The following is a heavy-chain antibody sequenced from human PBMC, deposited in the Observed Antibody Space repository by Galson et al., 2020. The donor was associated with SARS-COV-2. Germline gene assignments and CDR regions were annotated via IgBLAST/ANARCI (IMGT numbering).Heavy chain of an antibody. Sequence: ASVKVSCKASGYTFTSYAMHWVRQAPGQRLEWMGWINAGNGNTTYSQKFQGRVTITRDTSASTAYMELSSLRSEDTAVYYCATRGSTVTTSLSFDYWGQGTLVTVSS. CDR3: ATRGSTVTTSLSFDY. J-gene: IGHJ4*02. CDR1: GYTFTSYA. D-gene: IGHD4-17*01. CDR2: INAGNGNT. V-gene: IGHV1-3*01.